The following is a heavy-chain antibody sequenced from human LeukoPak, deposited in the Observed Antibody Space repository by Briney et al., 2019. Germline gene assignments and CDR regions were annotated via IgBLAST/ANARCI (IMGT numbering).Heavy chain of an antibody. J-gene: IGHJ4*02. CDR2: IYTSGST. CDR1: GGSISSGSYY. CDR3: ARDRAGVAATTPGGV. D-gene: IGHD2-15*01. V-gene: IGHV4-61*02. Sequence: PSETLSLTCTVSGGSISSGSYYWSWIRQPAGKGLEWIGRIYTSGSTNYNPSLKSRVTISVDTSKNQFSLKLSSVTAADTAVYYCARDRAGVAATTPGGVWGQGTLVTVSS.